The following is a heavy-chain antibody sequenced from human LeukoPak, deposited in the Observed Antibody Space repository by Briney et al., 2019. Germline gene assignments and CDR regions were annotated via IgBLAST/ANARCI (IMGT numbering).Heavy chain of an antibody. Sequence: GGSLRLSCAASEFTFSNYATNWVRQAPGKGLGWVSGISGGGGSTYYADSVKGRFTISRDNSKNTLYLQMDSLRAEDTALYYCAKGSGINHYHWIDPWGQGTLVIVSS. V-gene: IGHV3-23*01. CDR3: AKGSGINHYHWIDP. CDR1: EFTFSNYA. J-gene: IGHJ5*02. D-gene: IGHD1-14*01. CDR2: ISGGGGST.